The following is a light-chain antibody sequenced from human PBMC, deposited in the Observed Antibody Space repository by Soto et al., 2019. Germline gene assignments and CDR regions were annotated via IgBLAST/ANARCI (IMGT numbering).Light chain of an antibody. CDR3: SSYTSSSIDYV. V-gene: IGLV2-14*01. J-gene: IGLJ1*01. CDR2: EVS. Sequence: QSALTQPASVSGSPGQSITISCTGTSSDVGGYNYVSWYQQHPGKAPKLMIYEVSNRPSGVSNRFSGSKSVNTASLTISGLQAEDEADYYCSSYTSSSIDYVFGTGTQLTVL. CDR1: SSDVGGYNY.